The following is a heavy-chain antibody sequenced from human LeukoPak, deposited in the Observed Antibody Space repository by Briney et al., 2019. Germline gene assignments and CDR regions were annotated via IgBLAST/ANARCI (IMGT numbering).Heavy chain of an antibody. J-gene: IGHJ4*02. CDR1: GYTFTSYY. D-gene: IGHD3-22*01. V-gene: IGHV1-46*01. CDR2: INPSGGST. CDR3: ARGTYYYDSSGYYEDY. Sequence: GASVKVSCKASGYTFTSYYMHWVRQAPGQGLEWMGIINPSGGSTSYAQKFQGRVTITADESTSTAYMELSSLRSEDTAVYYCARGTYYYDSSGYYEDYWGQGTLVTVSS.